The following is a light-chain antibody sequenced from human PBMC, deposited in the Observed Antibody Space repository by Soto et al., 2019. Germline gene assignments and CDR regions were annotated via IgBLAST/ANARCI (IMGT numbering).Light chain of an antibody. J-gene: IGLJ2*01. Sequence: QPVLTQSPSASASLGASVKLTCTLSSGHSSYAIAWHQQQPEKGPRYLMNLSSDGSHSKGDGIPDRFSGSSSGAERYLTISSLHSEDEADYYCPSCDTGGRVVFGGGTKLTVL. CDR1: SGHSSYA. CDR2: LSSDGSH. CDR3: PSCDTGGRVV. V-gene: IGLV4-69*01.